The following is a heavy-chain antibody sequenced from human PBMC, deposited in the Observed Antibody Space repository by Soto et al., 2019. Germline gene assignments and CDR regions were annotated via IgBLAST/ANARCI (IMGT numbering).Heavy chain of an antibody. CDR1: GFTFSSYD. J-gene: IGHJ3*02. Sequence: GGSLRLSCAASGFTFSSYDMHWVRQAPGKGLEWVSAIGTAGDTYYPGSVKGRFTISRENAKNSLYLQMNSLRAGDTAVYYCARGLNRPGGNAFDIWGQGTMVTVSS. CDR2: IGTAGDT. D-gene: IGHD2-8*02. V-gene: IGHV3-13*01. CDR3: ARGLNRPGGNAFDI.